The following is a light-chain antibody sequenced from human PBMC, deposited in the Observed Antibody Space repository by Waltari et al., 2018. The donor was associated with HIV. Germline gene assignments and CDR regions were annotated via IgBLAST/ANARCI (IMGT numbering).Light chain of an antibody. J-gene: IGLJ1*01. CDR3: ATWDDGLSGPV. CDR2: KNN. Sequence: QSVLTQSPSASATAGQRVTISCSGSSPNIGKNSVFWYQQVPGTAPKLLIYKNNPRPSGVPDRFSGSKSGTSASLAISVLRSDDEADYYCATWDDGLSGPVFGTGTKVTVL. V-gene: IGLV1-47*01. CDR1: SPNIGKNS.